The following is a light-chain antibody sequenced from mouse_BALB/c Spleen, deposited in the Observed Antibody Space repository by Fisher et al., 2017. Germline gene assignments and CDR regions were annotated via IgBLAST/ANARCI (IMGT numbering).Light chain of an antibody. CDR3: HQWSSYPWT. V-gene: IGKV4-53*01. J-gene: IGKJ1*01. CDR2: DTS. CDR1: SSISSSN. Sequence: DIVLTQSPALMAASPGEKVTITCSVSSSISSSNLHWYQQKSETSPKPWIYDTSKLASGVPARFSGSGSGTFYSLTFSSVEAEDAADYYCHQWSSYPWTFGGGTKLEIK.